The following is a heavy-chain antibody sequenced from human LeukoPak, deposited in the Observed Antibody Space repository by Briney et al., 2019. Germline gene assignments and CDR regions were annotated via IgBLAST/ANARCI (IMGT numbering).Heavy chain of an antibody. Sequence: SQTLSLTCTVSGGSISSGSYYWSWIRQPAGKGLEWIGRIYTSGSTNYNPSLKSRVTISVDTSKNQFSLKLSSVTAADTAVYYCARDQDAFDIWGQGTMVTFSS. V-gene: IGHV4-61*02. J-gene: IGHJ3*02. CDR2: IYTSGST. CDR1: GGSISSGSYY. CDR3: ARDQDAFDI.